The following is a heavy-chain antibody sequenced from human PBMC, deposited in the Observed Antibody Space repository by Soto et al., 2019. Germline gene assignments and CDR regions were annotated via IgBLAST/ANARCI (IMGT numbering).Heavy chain of an antibody. D-gene: IGHD6-13*01. CDR3: VRYSGAKRSSS. CDR1: GGTFSSYR. Sequence: QVQLVQSGAEVKKPGSSVKVSCKASGGTFSSYRINWVRQAPGQGLEWVGEIVPIYRTADYAQKFQDRVTITADESARTSYLELRSLQSQDTAGYYCVRYSGAKRSSSWGQGTLVTVSS. J-gene: IGHJ4*02. CDR2: IVPIYRTA. V-gene: IGHV1-69*01.